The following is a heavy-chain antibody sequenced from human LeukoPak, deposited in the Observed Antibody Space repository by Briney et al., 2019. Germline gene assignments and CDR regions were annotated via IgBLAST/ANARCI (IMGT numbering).Heavy chain of an antibody. D-gene: IGHD3-22*01. CDR2: IKSGGST. V-gene: IGHV4-4*07. CDR1: GGSISSWY. CDR3: ARRGYYDSSGYYAH. Sequence: SETLSLTCTVSGGSISSWYWSWIRQPAGKRLEWIGRIKSGGSTNYNPSLQSRVTISVDTSKNQFSLKLRSVTAADTAVYYCARRGYYDSSGYYAHWGQGTLVTVSS. J-gene: IGHJ4*02.